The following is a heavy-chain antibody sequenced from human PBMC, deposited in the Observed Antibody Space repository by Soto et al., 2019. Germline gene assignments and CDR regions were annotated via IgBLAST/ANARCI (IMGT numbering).Heavy chain of an antibody. J-gene: IGHJ4*02. V-gene: IGHV1-69*06. CDR2: IIPIFGTA. CDR1: GGTFSSYA. Sequence: SVKVSCKASGGTFSSYAISWVRQAPGQGLEWMGGIIPIFGTANYAQKFQGRVTITADKSTSTAYMELSSLRSEDMAVYYCARSKLSIAARPLDYWGQGTLVTSPQ. D-gene: IGHD6-6*01. CDR3: ARSKLSIAARPLDY.